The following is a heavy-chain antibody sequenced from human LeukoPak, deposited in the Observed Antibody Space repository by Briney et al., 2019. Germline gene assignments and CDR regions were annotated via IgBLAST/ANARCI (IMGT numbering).Heavy chain of an antibody. D-gene: IGHD3-22*01. CDR2: INSDGSST. V-gene: IGHV3-74*01. CDR1: GFTFSRYW. J-gene: IGHJ4*02. Sequence: GGSLRLSCAASGFTFSRYWMHWVRQAPGKGLVWVSRINSDGSSTTYADSVRGRFTISRDNAKNTLYLQMNSLRAEDTAVYYCARKLEGYDSSDNYQYLDYWGQGTLVTVSS. CDR3: ARKLEGYDSSDNYQYLDY.